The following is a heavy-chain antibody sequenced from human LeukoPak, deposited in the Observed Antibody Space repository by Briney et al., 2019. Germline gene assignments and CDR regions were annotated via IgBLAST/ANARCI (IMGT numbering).Heavy chain of an antibody. CDR1: GGSFSGYY. J-gene: IGHJ5*02. V-gene: IGHV4-34*01. Sequence: PSETLSHTCAVYGGSFSGYYWSWIRQPPGKGLEWIGEINHSGSTNYNPSLKSRVTISVDTSKNQFSLKLSSVTAADTAVYYCARRGGYSGYDWDNWFDPWGQGTLVTVSS. CDR3: ARRGGYSGYDWDNWFDP. CDR2: INHSGST. D-gene: IGHD5-12*01.